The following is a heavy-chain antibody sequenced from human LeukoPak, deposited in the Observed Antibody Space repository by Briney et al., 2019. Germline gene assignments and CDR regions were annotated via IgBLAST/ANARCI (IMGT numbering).Heavy chain of an antibody. CDR3: ARALTTVTGGMDV. J-gene: IGHJ6*04. D-gene: IGHD4-17*01. V-gene: IGHV4-38-2*01. Sequence: PSETPSLTCAVSGYSISSGYYWGWIRQPPGKGLEWIGSIYHSGSTYYNPSLKSRVTISVDTSKNQFSLKLSSVTAADTAVYYCARALTTVTGGMDVWGKGTTVSVPS. CDR2: IYHSGST. CDR1: GYSISSGYY.